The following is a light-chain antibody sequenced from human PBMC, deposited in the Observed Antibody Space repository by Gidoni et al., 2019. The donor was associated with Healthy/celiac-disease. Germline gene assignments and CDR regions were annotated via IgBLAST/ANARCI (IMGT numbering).Light chain of an antibody. CDR2: QDS. V-gene: IGLV3-1*01. CDR3: QAWDSSIVV. J-gene: IGLJ2*01. CDR1: KLGDKY. Sequence: SYELTQPPSVSVSPGQTASITCSGDKLGDKYACWYQQQPGQSPVLVIYQDSKRPSGIPERFSGSNSGNTATLTISGTPAMDEADYYCQAWDSSIVVFGGGTKLTVL.